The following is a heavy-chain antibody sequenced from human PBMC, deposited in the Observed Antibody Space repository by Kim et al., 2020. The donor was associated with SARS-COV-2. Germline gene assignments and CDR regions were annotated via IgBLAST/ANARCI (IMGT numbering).Heavy chain of an antibody. CDR2: ISSSSSTI. D-gene: IGHD2-8*01. CDR1: GFTFSSYS. CDR3: ARGGVVLMVYATNDY. J-gene: IGHJ4*02. V-gene: IGHV3-48*04. Sequence: GGSLRLSCAASGFTFSSYSMNWVRQAPGKGLEWVSYISSSSSTIYYADSVKGRFTISRDNAKNSLYLQMNSLRAEDTAVYYCARGGVVLMVYATNDYWGQGTLVTVSS.